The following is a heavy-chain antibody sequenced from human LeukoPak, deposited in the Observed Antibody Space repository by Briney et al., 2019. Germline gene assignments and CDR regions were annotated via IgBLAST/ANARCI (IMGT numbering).Heavy chain of an antibody. Sequence: GGSLRLSCAASGFTFSSYAMHWVRQAPGKGLEWVAVISYDGSNKYYADSVKGRFTISRDNSKNTLYLQMNSLRAEDTAVYYCARDGSYSGYDWREGGYFDYWGREPWSPSPQ. CDR3: ARDGSYSGYDWREGGYFDY. CDR2: ISYDGSNK. D-gene: IGHD5-12*01. V-gene: IGHV3-30-3*01. CDR1: GFTFSSYA. J-gene: IGHJ4*02.